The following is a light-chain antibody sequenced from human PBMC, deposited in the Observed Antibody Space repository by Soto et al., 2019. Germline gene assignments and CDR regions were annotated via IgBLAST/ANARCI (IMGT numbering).Light chain of an antibody. V-gene: IGLV2-8*01. Sequence: QSALTQPPSASGSPGQSVTISCTGTSGDVGGHNFVSWYQFHPGKAPKLIIYEVSKPPSGVPNRFSGSKSDNTASLTVSGLQAEDEADYFCSSYAGTNKVFGGGTKLTVL. CDR2: EVS. CDR3: SSYAGTNKV. CDR1: SGDVGGHNF. J-gene: IGLJ3*02.